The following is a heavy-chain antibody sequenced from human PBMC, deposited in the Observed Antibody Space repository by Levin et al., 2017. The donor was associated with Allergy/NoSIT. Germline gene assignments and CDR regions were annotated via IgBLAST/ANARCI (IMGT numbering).Heavy chain of an antibody. CDR2: INYSGST. CDR3: ARDLYYGSGSDNWFDP. Sequence: SETLSLTCTVSGGSISSYYWSWIRQPPGKGLEWTGFINYSGSTNYNPSLKSRVTISVDTSKNQFSLSLSSVTAADTAVYYCARDLYYGSGSDNWFDPWGQGTLVTVSS. CDR1: GGSISSYY. D-gene: IGHD3-10*01. V-gene: IGHV4-59*01. J-gene: IGHJ5*02.